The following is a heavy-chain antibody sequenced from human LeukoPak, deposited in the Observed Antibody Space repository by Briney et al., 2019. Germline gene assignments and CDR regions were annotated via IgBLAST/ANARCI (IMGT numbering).Heavy chain of an antibody. D-gene: IGHD6-13*01. V-gene: IGHV4-31*03. CDR1: GGSISSGGYY. J-gene: IGHJ4*02. CDR2: IYYSGST. Sequence: SETLSLTCTVSGGSISSGGYYWSWIRQHPGKGLEWIGYIYYSGSTYYNPSLKSRVTISVDTSKNQFSLKLSSVTAADTAVYYCASGYSSSWYSVGRDYWGQGTLVTVSS. CDR3: ASGYSSSWYSVGRDY.